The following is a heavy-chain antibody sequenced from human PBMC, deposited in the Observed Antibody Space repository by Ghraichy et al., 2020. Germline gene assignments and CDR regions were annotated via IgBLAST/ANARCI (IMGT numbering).Heavy chain of an antibody. J-gene: IGHJ4*02. D-gene: IGHD1-26*01. CDR2: IYYSGST. CDR3: ARSAGATMESDY. V-gene: IGHV4-59*01. Sequence: SETLSLTCTVSGGSISSYYWSWIRQPPGKGLEWIGYIYYSGSTNYNTSLKSRVTISVDTSKNQFYLKLSSVTAADTAVYYCARSAGATMESDYWGQGTLVTVSS. CDR1: GGSISSYY.